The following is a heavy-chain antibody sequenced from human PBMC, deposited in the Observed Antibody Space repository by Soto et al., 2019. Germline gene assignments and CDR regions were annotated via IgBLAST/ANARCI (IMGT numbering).Heavy chain of an antibody. CDR3: ARKVPTTVTTLYFDY. CDR1: GGSFSGYY. CDR2: INHSGST. V-gene: IGHV4-34*01. J-gene: IGHJ4*02. D-gene: IGHD4-17*01. Sequence: SETLSLTCAVYGGSFSGYYWSWIRQPPGKGLEWIGEINHSGSTNYNPSLKSRVTISVDTSKNQFSLKLSSVTAADTAVYYCARKVPTTVTTLYFDYWGQGTLVSVSS.